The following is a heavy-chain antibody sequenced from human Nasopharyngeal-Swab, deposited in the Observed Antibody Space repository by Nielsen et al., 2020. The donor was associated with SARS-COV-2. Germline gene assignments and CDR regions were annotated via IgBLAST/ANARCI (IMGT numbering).Heavy chain of an antibody. Sequence: GESLKISCAASGFTFSSYAMSWVRQAPGTGLEWVSAISGSGGSTYYADSVKGRFTISRDNSKNTLYLQMNSLRAEDTAVYYCAKSFAALTTVSNFDYWGQGTLVTVSS. J-gene: IGHJ4*02. CDR2: ISGSGGST. D-gene: IGHD4-17*01. CDR3: AKSFAALTTVSNFDY. V-gene: IGHV3-23*01. CDR1: GFTFSSYA.